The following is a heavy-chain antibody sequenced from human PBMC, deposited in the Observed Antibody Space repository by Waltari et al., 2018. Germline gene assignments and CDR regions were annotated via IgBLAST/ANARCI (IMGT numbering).Heavy chain of an antibody. CDR1: GGSFSGYY. Sequence: QVQLQQWGAGLLKPSETLSLTCAVYGGSFSGYYWSWIRQPPGKGLEWIGEINHSGSTNYNPSLKSRVTISVDTSNNQFSLKLSSVTAADTAVYYCARGGAGITMVRGVKKGYMDVWGKGTTVTVSS. J-gene: IGHJ6*03. D-gene: IGHD3-10*01. V-gene: IGHV4-34*01. CDR2: INHSGST. CDR3: ARGGAGITMVRGVKKGYMDV.